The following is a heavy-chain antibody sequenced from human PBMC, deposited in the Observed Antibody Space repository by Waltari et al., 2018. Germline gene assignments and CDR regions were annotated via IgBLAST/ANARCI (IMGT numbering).Heavy chain of an antibody. CDR3: ARGYSSSWYIQFDY. D-gene: IGHD6-13*01. J-gene: IGHJ4*02. CDR1: GCSITSGGYY. V-gene: IGHV4-31*03. Sequence: QVQLQESGPGLVKPSQTLSLTCTVSGCSITSGGYYWSWIRQHPGKGLEWIGYIYYSGSTYYNPSLKSRVTISVDTSKNQFSLKLSSVTAADTAVYYCARGYSSSWYIQFDYWGQGTLVTVSS. CDR2: IYYSGST.